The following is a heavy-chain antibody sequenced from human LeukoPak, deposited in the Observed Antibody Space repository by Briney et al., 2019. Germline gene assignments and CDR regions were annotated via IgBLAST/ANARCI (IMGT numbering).Heavy chain of an antibody. CDR3: AIEAGVLAVAGNWVGHDENWFDP. J-gene: IGHJ5*02. CDR2: FDPEDGET. Sequence: ASVKVSCKVSGYTLTELSMHWVRQAPGKGLEWMGGFDPEDGETIYAQKFQGRVTMTEDTSTDTAYMELSSLRSEDTAVYYCAIEAGVLAVAGNWVGHDENWFDPWGQGTLVTVSS. V-gene: IGHV1-24*01. D-gene: IGHD6-19*01. CDR1: GYTLTELS.